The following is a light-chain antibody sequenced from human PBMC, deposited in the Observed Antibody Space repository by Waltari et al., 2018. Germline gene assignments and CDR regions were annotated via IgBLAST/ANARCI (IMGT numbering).Light chain of an antibody. J-gene: IGLJ2*01. CDR1: SSNIGSNT. CDR3: AAWDDSLNGPV. CDR2: SND. V-gene: IGLV1-44*01. Sequence: QSVVTQPPSASGTPGQRVTIPCSGSSSNIGSNTVNCFQQLPGMAPRLLIYSNDQRPSGVPDRFSASTSGTSASLVISGLQSEDEADYYCAAWDDSLNGPVFGGGTKVTVL.